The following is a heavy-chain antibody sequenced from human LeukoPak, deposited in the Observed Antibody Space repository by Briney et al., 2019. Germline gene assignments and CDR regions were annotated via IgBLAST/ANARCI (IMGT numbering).Heavy chain of an antibody. D-gene: IGHD3-16*01. CDR1: GFTVSSNY. CDR2: IYSGGST. V-gene: IGHV3-53*01. CDR3: AKDRDDYVWGSYLGAFDI. J-gene: IGHJ3*02. Sequence: GGSLRLSCAASGFTVSSNYMSWVRQAPGKGLEWVSAIYSGGSTYYADSVKGRFTISRDNSKNTLYLQMNSLRAEDTAVFYCAKDRDDYVWGSYLGAFDIWGQGTMVTVSS.